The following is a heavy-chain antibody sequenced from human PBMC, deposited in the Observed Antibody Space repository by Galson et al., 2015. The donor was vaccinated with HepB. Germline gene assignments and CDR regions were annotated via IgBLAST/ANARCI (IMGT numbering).Heavy chain of an antibody. D-gene: IGHD2-15*01. CDR3: ARDRTGYCSGGSCYADAFDI. CDR2: ISSSGSTI. CDR1: GFTFSDYY. V-gene: IGHV3-11*01. J-gene: IGHJ3*02. Sequence: SLRLSCAASGFTFSDYYMSWIRQAPGKGLEWVSYISSSGSTIYYADSVKGRFTISRDNAKNSLYLQMNSLRAEDTAVYYCARDRTGYCSGGSCYADAFDIWGQGTVVTVSS.